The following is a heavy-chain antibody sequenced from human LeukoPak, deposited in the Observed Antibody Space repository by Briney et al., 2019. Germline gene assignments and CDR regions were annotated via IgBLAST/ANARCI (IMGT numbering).Heavy chain of an antibody. D-gene: IGHD6-19*01. V-gene: IGHV4-34*01. Sequence: SSETLSLTCAVYGGSFSGYYWSWIRQPPGKGLEWIGEINHSGSTNYNPSLKSRVTISVDTSKNQFSLKLSSVTAADTAVYYCARGRPLLYSSGWSSDYWGQGALVTVSS. CDR2: INHSGST. CDR3: ARGRPLLYSSGWSSDY. CDR1: GGSFSGYY. J-gene: IGHJ4*02.